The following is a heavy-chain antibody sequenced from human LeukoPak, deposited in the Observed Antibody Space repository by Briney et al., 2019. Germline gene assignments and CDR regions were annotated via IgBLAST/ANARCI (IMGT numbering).Heavy chain of an antibody. J-gene: IGHJ4*02. CDR2: IKQDGSEK. D-gene: IGHD6-19*01. Sequence: GGSLRLSCAASGFTFSSYWMSWVRQAPGKGLEGVANIKQDGSEKYYVDSVKGRFTISRDNAKNSLYLQMNSLRAEDTAVYYCARDARIAVAGPVGYWGQGTLVTVSS. CDR1: GFTFSSYW. V-gene: IGHV3-7*01. CDR3: ARDARIAVAGPVGY.